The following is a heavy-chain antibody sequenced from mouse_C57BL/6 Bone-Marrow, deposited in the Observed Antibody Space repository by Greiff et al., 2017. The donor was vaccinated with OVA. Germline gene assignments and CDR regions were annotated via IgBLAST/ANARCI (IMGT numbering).Heavy chain of an antibody. J-gene: IGHJ1*03. CDR3: ARRYYGGSYWYFDV. Sequence: SGAELVKPGASVKMSCKASGYTFTSYWITWVKQRPGQGLEWIGDIYPGSGSTNYNEKFKSKATLTVDTSSSTAYMQLSSLTSEDSAVYYCARRYYGGSYWYFDVWGTGTTVTVSS. D-gene: IGHD1-1*01. CDR2: IYPGSGST. V-gene: IGHV1-55*01. CDR1: GYTFTSYW.